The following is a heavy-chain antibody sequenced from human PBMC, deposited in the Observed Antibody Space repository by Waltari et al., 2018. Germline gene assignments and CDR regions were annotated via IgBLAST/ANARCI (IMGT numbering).Heavy chain of an antibody. D-gene: IGHD7-27*01. J-gene: IGHJ4*02. CDR2: LYYSGST. CDR1: GASIRSSS. V-gene: IGHV4-59*08. CDR3: ARQWNWGSVHYFDY. Sequence: QVQLQESGPGLVKPSETLSLTCPVSGASIRSSSWSWIRQPPGKGLEWIGYLYYSGSTNYNPSLKSRVTISVDTSKNQFSLKLSSVTAADTAVYYCARQWNWGSVHYFDYWGQGTLVTVSS.